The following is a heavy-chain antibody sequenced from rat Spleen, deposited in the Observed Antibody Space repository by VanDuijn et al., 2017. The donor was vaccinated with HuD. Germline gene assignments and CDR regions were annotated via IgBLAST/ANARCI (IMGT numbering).Heavy chain of an antibody. J-gene: IGHJ3*01. CDR1: GFTFSDYN. D-gene: IGHD1-4*01. CDR3: ARHTRVFWFAY. V-gene: IGHV5-7*01. CDR2: ISYDGSST. Sequence: EVQLVESDGGLVQPGRSLKLSCAASGFTFSDYNMAWVRQAPKKGLEWVATISYDGSSTYYRDSVKGRFTISRDNAKSTLYLQMNSLRSEDTATYYCARHTRVFWFAYWGQGTLVTVSS.